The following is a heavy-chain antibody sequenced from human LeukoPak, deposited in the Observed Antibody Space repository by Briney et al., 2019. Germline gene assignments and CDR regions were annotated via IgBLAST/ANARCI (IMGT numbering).Heavy chain of an antibody. CDR3: ARGAGYYYGSGSHDY. D-gene: IGHD3-10*01. CDR1: GYTFTSYD. J-gene: IGHJ4*02. Sequence: GASVKVSCNASGYTFTSYDINWVRQAPGQGLERMGWMNPNSGNTGYAQKFQGRVTITRNTSISTAYMELSSLRSEDTAVYYCARGAGYYYGSGSHDYWGQGTLVTVSS. CDR2: MNPNSGNT. V-gene: IGHV1-8*03.